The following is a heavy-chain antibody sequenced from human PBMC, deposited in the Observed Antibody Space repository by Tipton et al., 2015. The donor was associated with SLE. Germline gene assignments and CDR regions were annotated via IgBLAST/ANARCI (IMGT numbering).Heavy chain of an antibody. CDR1: GFTFTIHA. CDR2: MSYDGSNK. Sequence: SLRLSCAASGFTFTIHAMHWVRQAPGRGLEWVAVMSYDGSNKYYADSVRGRFTISRDNSKNTLYLQMNSLRAEDTALYYCAREGNYDTSGTFDYWGQGTLVTVSS. CDR3: AREGNYDTSGTFDY. V-gene: IGHV3-30-3*01. D-gene: IGHD3-22*01. J-gene: IGHJ4*02.